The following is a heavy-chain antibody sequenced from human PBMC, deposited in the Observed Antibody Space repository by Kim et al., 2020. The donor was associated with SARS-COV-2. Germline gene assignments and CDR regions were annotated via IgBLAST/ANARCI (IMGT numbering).Heavy chain of an antibody. D-gene: IGHD5-12*01. V-gene: IGHV3-15*01. CDR2: IKSRAGDETT. J-gene: IGHJ4*02. CDR1: GFTFINAW. CDR3: ITTVGHSGYDLGY. Sequence: GGSLRLSCGASGFTFINAWMSWVRQAPGKGLEWVGRIKSRAGDETTDYGAPVKGRFTISRDDSKNTVYLQMNSLRAEDTAVYYCITTVGHSGYDLGYWGQGTLVTVSS.